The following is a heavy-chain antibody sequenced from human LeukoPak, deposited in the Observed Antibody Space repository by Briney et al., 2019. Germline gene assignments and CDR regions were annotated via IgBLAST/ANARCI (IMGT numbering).Heavy chain of an antibody. J-gene: IGHJ4*02. CDR3: ARDGGGDWRDYFDY. D-gene: IGHD2-21*02. CDR1: GGSISSGSYY. Sequence: NSSETLSLTCTVSGGSISSGSYYWSWIRQPPGKGLEWIGYIYYSGSTNYNPSLKSRVTISVDTSKNQFSLKLSSVTAADTAVYYCARDGGGDWRDYFDYWGQGTLVTVSS. CDR2: IYYSGST. V-gene: IGHV4-61*01.